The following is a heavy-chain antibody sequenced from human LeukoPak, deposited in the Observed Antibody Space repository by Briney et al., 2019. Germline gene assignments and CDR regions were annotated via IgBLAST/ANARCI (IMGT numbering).Heavy chain of an antibody. Sequence: PGGSLRLSCVASGFTFSNYAMSWVRQAPGKGLEWVSAITGSGGNTYYADSVKSRFTISRDNSKNTVSLQMNSLRAEDTAVYYCAKWGDYDVLTGYYVSDYWGQGTLVTVSS. J-gene: IGHJ4*02. V-gene: IGHV3-23*01. CDR3: AKWGDYDVLTGYYVSDY. CDR2: ITGSGGNT. D-gene: IGHD3-9*01. CDR1: GFTFSNYA.